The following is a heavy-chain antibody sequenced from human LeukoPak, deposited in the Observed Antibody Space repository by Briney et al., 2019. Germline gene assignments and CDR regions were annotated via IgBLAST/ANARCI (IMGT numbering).Heavy chain of an antibody. CDR1: GFTFSNAW. D-gene: IGHD6-19*01. J-gene: IGHJ4*02. CDR3: TTDLQQWLSDY. Sequence: PGGSLRLSCAASGFTFSNAWMSWVRQAPEKGLEWVGRIKSKTDGGTTDYAAPVKGRFTISRDDSKNTLYLQMNSLKTEDTAVYYCTTDLQQWLSDYWGQGTLVTVSS. V-gene: IGHV3-15*01. CDR2: IKSKTDGGTT.